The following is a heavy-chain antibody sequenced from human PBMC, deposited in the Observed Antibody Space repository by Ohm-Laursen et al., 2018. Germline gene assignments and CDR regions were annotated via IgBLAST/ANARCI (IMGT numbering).Heavy chain of an antibody. D-gene: IGHD6-19*01. CDR3: ARASSSIAVAGLDY. Sequence: SLRLSCAASGFTVNTYGMHWVRQAPGRGLEWVAVIWYDASNQYYADSVKGRFTISRDNSKNTLYLQMNSLRAEDTAVYYCARASSSIAVAGLDYWGQGTLVTVSS. J-gene: IGHJ4*02. CDR1: GFTVNTYG. CDR2: IWYDASNQ. V-gene: IGHV3-33*08.